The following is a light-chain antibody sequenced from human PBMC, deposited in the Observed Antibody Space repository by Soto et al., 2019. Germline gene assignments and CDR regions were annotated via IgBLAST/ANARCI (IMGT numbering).Light chain of an antibody. CDR1: QGISRF. Sequence: EIVLTQSPDTLSLSPGERATLSCRASQGISRFLAWYQQKPGQAPRLLIYDASHRATGIPARFSGSGSGTDFTLTISSLEPEDFGVYYCQQRASWLTFGGGTKVDIK. CDR3: QQRASWLT. J-gene: IGKJ4*01. V-gene: IGKV3-11*01. CDR2: DAS.